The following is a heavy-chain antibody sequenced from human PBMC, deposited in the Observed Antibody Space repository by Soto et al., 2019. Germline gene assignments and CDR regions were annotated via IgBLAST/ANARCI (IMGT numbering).Heavy chain of an antibody. Sequence: EVQLLESGGGLEQPGRSLRLSCVASGFTLSSYAMSWVRQAPGKGLEWVSGISGTGANTHYADSVKGRFTISRDNSKNKLFLQMNSLRVEDTAVYYCARDGYNYLPFDLWGQGELVIVSS. CDR2: ISGTGANT. J-gene: IGHJ1*01. D-gene: IGHD5-12*01. V-gene: IGHV3-23*01. CDR1: GFTLSSYA. CDR3: ARDGYNYLPFDL.